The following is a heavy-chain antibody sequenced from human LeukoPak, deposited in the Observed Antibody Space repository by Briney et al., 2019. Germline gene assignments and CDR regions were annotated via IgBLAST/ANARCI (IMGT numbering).Heavy chain of an antibody. CDR3: AKGYDSGSRYYFDY. CDR2: ISGSGGST. CDR1: GFTFSNYA. D-gene: IGHD3-10*01. J-gene: IGHJ4*02. Sequence: GGSLRLSCAAPGFTFSNYAMSWVRQAPGKGLEWVSAISGSGGSTYYADSVKGRFTISRDNSKNTLYLQMSSLRAEDTAVYYCAKGYDSGSRYYFDYWGQGTLATVSS. V-gene: IGHV3-23*01.